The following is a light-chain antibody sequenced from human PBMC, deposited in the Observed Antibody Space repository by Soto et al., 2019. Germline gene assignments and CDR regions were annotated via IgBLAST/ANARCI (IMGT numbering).Light chain of an antibody. Sequence: DTQMTQSPSSLSASVGDRISITCRASQTVSTYLNWYQQKPGKAPTLLISATSTLQSGVPSRFSGSGSGTEFTHTITSLQPEDFATYYCQQTYTTPRTFGQGTKVAIK. V-gene: IGKV1-39*01. CDR2: ATS. CDR3: QQTYTTPRT. CDR1: QTVSTY. J-gene: IGKJ1*01.